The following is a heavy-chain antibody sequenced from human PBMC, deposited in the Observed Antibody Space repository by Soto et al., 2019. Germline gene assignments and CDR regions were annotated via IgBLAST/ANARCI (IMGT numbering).Heavy chain of an antibody. CDR1: GFPFSTNA. V-gene: IGHV3-23*01. CDR3: AKYNYYGSGSYYNDFDS. Sequence: GGSLRLSCAASGFPFSTNAMSWVRQAPGKGLQWVSAISSSGGTTYYADSVKGRFTISRDNSKNTLYLQMNSLRAEDTAVYYCAKYNYYGSGSYYNDFDSWGQGTLVTVSS. CDR2: ISSSGGTT. J-gene: IGHJ4*02. D-gene: IGHD3-10*01.